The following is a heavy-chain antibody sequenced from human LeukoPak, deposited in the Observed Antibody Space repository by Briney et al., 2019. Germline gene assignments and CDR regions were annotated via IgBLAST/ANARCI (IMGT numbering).Heavy chain of an antibody. J-gene: IGHJ6*02. CDR3: ARDWAPTVTPNYYYYYGMDV. D-gene: IGHD4-4*01. CDR2: ISYDGSNK. Sequence: PGRSLRLSCAASGFTFSSYAMHWVRQAPGKGLEWVAVISYDGSNKYYADSVKGRFTISRDNSKNTLYLQMNSLRAEDTAVYYCARDWAPTVTPNYYYYYGMDVWGQGTTVTVSS. V-gene: IGHV3-30-3*01. CDR1: GFTFSSYA.